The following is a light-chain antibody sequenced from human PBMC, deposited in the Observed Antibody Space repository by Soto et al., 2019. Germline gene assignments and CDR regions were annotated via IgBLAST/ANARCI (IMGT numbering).Light chain of an antibody. Sequence: EIVLTQSPGTLSLSSGERATLSCRASQSVSSSYLAWYQQKPGQAPRLLIYGASSRATGIPDRFSGSGSGTDFTLTISRLEPEDFAVYYCQQSSSSPITFGQGTRLEI. J-gene: IGKJ5*01. V-gene: IGKV3-20*01. CDR1: QSVSSSY. CDR3: QQSSSSPIT. CDR2: GAS.